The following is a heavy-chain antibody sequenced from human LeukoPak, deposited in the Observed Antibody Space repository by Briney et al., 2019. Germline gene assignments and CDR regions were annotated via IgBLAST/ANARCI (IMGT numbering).Heavy chain of an antibody. CDR3: AKGQELDDGVFDS. V-gene: IGHV3-23*01. CDR1: GFTFSSIA. Sequence: GGSLRLSCAAPGFTFSSIAMTWVRQAPGKGLEWVSTIRSNGGTTYNADSVKGRFTISRDNSKKTLYLQLNSLRVEDTAIYYCAKGQELDDGVFDSWGQGTLVTVSS. CDR2: IRSNGGTT. J-gene: IGHJ4*02. D-gene: IGHD1-1*01.